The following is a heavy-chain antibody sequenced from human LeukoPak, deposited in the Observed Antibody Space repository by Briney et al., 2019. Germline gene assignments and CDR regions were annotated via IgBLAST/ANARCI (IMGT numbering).Heavy chain of an antibody. V-gene: IGHV3-23*01. CDR3: AKDLGTSGWYCDY. CDR1: GFTFSSYA. J-gene: IGHJ4*02. Sequence: GGSLRLSCAASGFTFSSYAMSWVRQAPGKGLEWVSAISGSDRSTYYADSVKGRFTISRDNSKNTLHLQMNSLRVEDTAVYYCAKDLGTSGWYCDYWGQGTLVTVSS. D-gene: IGHD6-19*01. CDR2: ISGSDRST.